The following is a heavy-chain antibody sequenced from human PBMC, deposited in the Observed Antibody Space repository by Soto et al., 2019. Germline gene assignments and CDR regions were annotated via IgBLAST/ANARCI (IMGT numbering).Heavy chain of an antibody. D-gene: IGHD5-18*01. CDR3: ARLNTAMVYYYYGMDV. CDR2: IDPSDSYT. Sequence: GESLKISCKGSGYSFTSYWISWVRQMPGKGLEWMGRIDPSDSYTNYSPSFQGHVTISADKSISTAYLQWSSLKASDTAMYYCARLNTAMVYYYYGMDVWGQGTTVTV. V-gene: IGHV5-10-1*01. J-gene: IGHJ6*02. CDR1: GYSFTSYW.